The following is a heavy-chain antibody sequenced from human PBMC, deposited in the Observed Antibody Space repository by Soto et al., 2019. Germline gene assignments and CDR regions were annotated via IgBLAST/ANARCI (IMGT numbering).Heavy chain of an antibody. CDR1: GFTFSGDW. D-gene: IGHD2-2*01. V-gene: IGHV3-74*01. J-gene: IGHJ4*02. CDR3: ARGPRGLYHHDY. CDR2: INMDGSST. Sequence: GGSLRLSCAASGFTFSGDWMHWVRQGAGKGLVWVSRINMDGSSTNYADSVKGRFTISRDNAKNTLYLQMNSLIVDDTSVYYCARGPRGLYHHDYWGQGALVTVSS.